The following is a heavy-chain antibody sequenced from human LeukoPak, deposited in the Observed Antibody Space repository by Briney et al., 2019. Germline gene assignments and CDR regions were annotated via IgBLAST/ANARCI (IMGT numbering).Heavy chain of an antibody. Sequence: GGSLRLSCAASGFNFANHAMSWVRQTPGKGLEWFSAISGGGDITYYADSVGGRFTISRDNSKDTLFLQMHSLRPGDTAVYYCVREDTPATANYWGQGTLVTISS. V-gene: IGHV3-23*01. CDR2: ISGGGDIT. J-gene: IGHJ4*02. CDR1: GFNFANHA. CDR3: VREDTPATANY. D-gene: IGHD2-21*02.